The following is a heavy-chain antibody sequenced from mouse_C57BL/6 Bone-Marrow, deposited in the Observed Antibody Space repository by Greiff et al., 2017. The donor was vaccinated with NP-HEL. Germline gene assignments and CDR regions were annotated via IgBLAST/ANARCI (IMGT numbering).Heavy chain of an antibody. V-gene: IGHV2-2*01. CDR3: ARNWRVYDYGFAY. CDR1: GFSLTSYG. CDR2: IWSGGST. D-gene: IGHD2-4*01. J-gene: IGHJ3*01. Sequence: QVQLQQSGPGLVQPSQSLSITCTVSGFSLTSYGVHWVRQSPGKGLEWLGVIWSGGSTDSNAAFISRLSISKDNSKSQVCFKMNSLQADDTAIYYCARNWRVYDYGFAYWGQGTLVTVSA.